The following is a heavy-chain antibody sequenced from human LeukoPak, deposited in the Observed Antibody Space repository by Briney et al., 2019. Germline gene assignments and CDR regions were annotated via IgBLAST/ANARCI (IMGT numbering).Heavy chain of an antibody. Sequence: QPGGSLRLSCAASGFTFSNNWMSWVRQAPGKGLEWVAHIKKDGSDKKYVDSVKGRFTISRDNAKNSLYLQMNSLRAEDSAVYYCARDGVTSSVDYWGQGTLVTVSS. CDR3: ARDGVTSSVDY. CDR2: IKKDGSDK. J-gene: IGHJ4*02. CDR1: GFTFSNNW. V-gene: IGHV3-7*01. D-gene: IGHD2-21*02.